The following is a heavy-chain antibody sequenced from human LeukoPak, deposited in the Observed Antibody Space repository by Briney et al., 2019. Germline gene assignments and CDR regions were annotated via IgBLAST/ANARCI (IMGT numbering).Heavy chain of an antibody. Sequence: ASVKVSCKASGYIFTNHYMHWVRQAPGQGLEWMGLINPSGSSTLYAEKFRGRIIMTRDMSTATDYMELSSLRSEDTAVYYCVRDNSIADRGWWFDPWGQGTLVTVSS. CDR3: VRDNSIADRGWWFDP. V-gene: IGHV1-46*01. CDR1: GYIFTNHY. D-gene: IGHD4-23*01. CDR2: INPSGSST. J-gene: IGHJ5*02.